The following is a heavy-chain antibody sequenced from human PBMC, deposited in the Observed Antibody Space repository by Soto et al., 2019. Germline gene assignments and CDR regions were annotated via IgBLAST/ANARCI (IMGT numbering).Heavy chain of an antibody. V-gene: IGHV4-4*02. CDR3: ARDRAVSARGSFDY. Sequence: QVQLQESGPGLVEPSGTLSLTCAVSGGSVSSTNWWSWVRQPPGKGLEWIGEIYHSGSTYYNPSLTSRVTISVDKSKNPFSLRLSSVTAADTAVYFCARDRAVSARGSFDYWGQGTLVTVSS. J-gene: IGHJ4*02. CDR1: GGSVSSTNW. CDR2: IYHSGST. D-gene: IGHD6-19*01.